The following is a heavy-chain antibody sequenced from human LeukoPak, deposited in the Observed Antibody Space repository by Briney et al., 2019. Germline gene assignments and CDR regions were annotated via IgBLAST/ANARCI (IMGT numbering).Heavy chain of an antibody. CDR2: IYYSGST. CDR3: ARAGGFFSPFGH. V-gene: IGHV4-31*03. D-gene: IGHD3-16*01. J-gene: IGHJ4*02. Sequence: SETLSLTCTVSGGSISSGGYYWSWLRQHPGDGLEWIGYIYYSGSTYYNPSLKSRVTISIDTSKNQFSLKLSSVTAADTAVYYCARAGGFFSPFGHWGQGTLVTVSS. CDR1: GGSISSGGYY.